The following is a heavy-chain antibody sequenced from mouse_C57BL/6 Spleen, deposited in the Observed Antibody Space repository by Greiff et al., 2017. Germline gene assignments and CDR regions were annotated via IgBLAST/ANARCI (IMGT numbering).Heavy chain of an antibody. CDR2: IYPSDSET. Sequence: VQLQQPGAELVRPGSSVKLSCKASGYTFTSYWMDWVKQRPGQGLEWIGNIYPSDSETHYNQKFKDKATLTVDKSSSTAYMQLSSLTSEDSAVYYCAREGTDYAMDYWGQGTSVTVSS. J-gene: IGHJ4*01. CDR1: GYTFTSYW. V-gene: IGHV1-61*01. CDR3: AREGTDYAMDY.